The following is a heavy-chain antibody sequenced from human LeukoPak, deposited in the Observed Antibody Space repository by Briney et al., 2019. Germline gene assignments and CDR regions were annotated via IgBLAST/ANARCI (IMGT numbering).Heavy chain of an antibody. CDR2: ISSSGSTI. CDR1: GFTFSSYE. D-gene: IGHD6-13*01. Sequence: GGSLRLSCAASGFTFSSYEMNWVRQAPGKGLEWVSYISSSGSTIYYADSVKGRFTISRDNAKNTLYLQMNSLRAEDTAVYYCAKSHTKGIAAAGYWGQGTLVTVSS. V-gene: IGHV3-48*03. J-gene: IGHJ4*02. CDR3: AKSHTKGIAAAGY.